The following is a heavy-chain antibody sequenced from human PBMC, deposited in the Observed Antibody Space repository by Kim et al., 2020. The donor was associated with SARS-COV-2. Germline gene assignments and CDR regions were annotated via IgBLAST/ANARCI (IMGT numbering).Heavy chain of an antibody. Sequence: SETLSLTCTVSGGSISSGGYYWSWIRQHPGKGLEWIGYIYYSGSTYHNPSLKSRVTISVDMSKNQFSLKLSSVTAADTAVYYCARAGAGRITIFGVVIESFDYWGQGTLVTVSS. D-gene: IGHD3-3*01. CDR3: ARAGAGRITIFGVVIESFDY. CDR2: IYYSGST. V-gene: IGHV4-31*03. CDR1: GGSISSGGYY. J-gene: IGHJ4*02.